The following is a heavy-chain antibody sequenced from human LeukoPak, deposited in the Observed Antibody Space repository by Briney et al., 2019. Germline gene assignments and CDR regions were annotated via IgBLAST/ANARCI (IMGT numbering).Heavy chain of an antibody. V-gene: IGHV1-18*01. D-gene: IGHD1-26*01. CDR1: GYTFTNFG. CDR3: ARDQVVGATAGTFDY. Sequence: ASVKVSCKASGYTFTNFGISWVRQAPGQGLDWMGWISAYNGHTNYAQKFHGRVTLTTDTSTTTAYMELTSLRSDDTAVYYCARDQVVGATAGTFDYWGQGTLVTVSS. J-gene: IGHJ4*02. CDR2: ISAYNGHT.